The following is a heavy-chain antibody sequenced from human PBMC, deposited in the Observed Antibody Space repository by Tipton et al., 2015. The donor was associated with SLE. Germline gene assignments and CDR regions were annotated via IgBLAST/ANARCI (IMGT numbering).Heavy chain of an antibody. J-gene: IGHJ4*02. CDR1: GFTFSTYT. D-gene: IGHD3-16*01. CDR3: ASELGIWVGY. Sequence: SLRLSCAASGFTFSTYTMHWVRQAPGKGLEWVALMSYDGSNKYYADSAKGRFTISRDNSKNTLYLQMSSLRAEDTAVYYCASELGIWVGYWGQGTLVTVSS. CDR2: MSYDGSNK. V-gene: IGHV3-30*04.